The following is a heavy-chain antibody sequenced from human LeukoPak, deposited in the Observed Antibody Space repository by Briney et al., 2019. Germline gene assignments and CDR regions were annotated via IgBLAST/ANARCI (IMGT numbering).Heavy chain of an antibody. J-gene: IGHJ5*02. CDR2: ISAYNGNT. D-gene: IGHD2-2*01. CDR3: ARDYCSSTSCSNWFDP. V-gene: IGHV1-18*01. Sequence: ASVKVSCKASGYTFTSYGISWVRQAPGQGLEWMGWISAYNGNTNYAQKLQGRVTMTTDTSTSTAYMELRSLRSDDTAVYYCARDYCSSTSCSNWFDPWGQGTLVTVSS. CDR1: GYTFTSYG.